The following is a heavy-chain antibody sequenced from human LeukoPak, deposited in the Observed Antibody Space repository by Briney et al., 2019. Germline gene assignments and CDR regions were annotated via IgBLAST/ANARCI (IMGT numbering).Heavy chain of an antibody. CDR1: RFTFCSYA. Sequence: AGVTLRLYCAAYRFTFCSYAMSWVPQATGKALEWVSALSGSGGSTYHTVSVKGRFTISRDNSKNTLYLQMKNLRAEDTAVYYCSKDGLCYSNPNWFDPWGQGTLVTVSS. J-gene: IGHJ5*02. CDR3: SKDGLCYSNPNWFDP. V-gene: IGHV3-23*01. CDR2: LSGSGGST. D-gene: IGHD4-11*01.